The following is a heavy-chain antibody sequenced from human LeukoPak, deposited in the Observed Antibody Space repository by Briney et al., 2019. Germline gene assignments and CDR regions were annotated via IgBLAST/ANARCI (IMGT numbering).Heavy chain of an antibody. D-gene: IGHD2-8*02. CDR3: ARGSSATGDYLMDV. V-gene: IGHV3-74*01. CDR1: GFTFSRNW. Sequence: GGSLRLSCAASGFTFSRNWMHWVRQAPGKGLVWVSRINGDGSRSTYADSVKGRFTISMDNAKYTLYLQMNSLRAEDTAVYYCARGSSATGDYLMDVWGQGTTVTVSS. CDR2: INGDGSRS. J-gene: IGHJ6*02.